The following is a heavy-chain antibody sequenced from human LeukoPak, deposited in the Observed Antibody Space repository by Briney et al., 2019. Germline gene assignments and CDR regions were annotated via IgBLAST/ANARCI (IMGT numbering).Heavy chain of an antibody. CDR1: GDSIRSSY. V-gene: IGHV4-59*01. D-gene: IGHD7-27*01. J-gene: IGHJ4*02. CDR2: NGNS. CDR3: ARDHWGSLDY. Sequence: PSETLSLTCSVSGDSIRSSYWSWIRLPPGKGLEWIGYNGNSNYNPSLKSRVTISLDTSKNQFSLKLTSVTAADTAIYYCARDHWGSLDYWGQGALVTVSS.